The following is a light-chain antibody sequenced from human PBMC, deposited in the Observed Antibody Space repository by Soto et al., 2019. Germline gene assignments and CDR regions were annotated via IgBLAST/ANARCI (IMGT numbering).Light chain of an antibody. Sequence: EIVMTQSPATLSVSPGERATLSCRASQSVSRKLAWYQQKPGQAPRLLMYGASARDTGIPARFSGSGSGTEFTLTISSLQSEDFAVYYCQQYSASPRTFGPGTKVDIK. J-gene: IGKJ3*01. CDR3: QQYSASPRT. V-gene: IGKV3-15*01. CDR2: GAS. CDR1: QSVSRK.